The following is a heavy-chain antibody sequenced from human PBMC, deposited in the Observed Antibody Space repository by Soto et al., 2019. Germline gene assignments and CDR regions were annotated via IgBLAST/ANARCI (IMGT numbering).Heavy chain of an antibody. V-gene: IGHV1-46*01. CDR1: GYDFTTHH. CDR3: ARAHQRDRSSMDV. CDR2: INTSDGVT. J-gene: IGHJ6*02. D-gene: IGHD3-22*01. Sequence: QVHLVQSGAEVKKPGASLKVSCKASGYDFTTHHIHWVRQAPGQGLEWMGIINTSDGVTRFAQEFQGRVTLTRDMSSTTVEMEMTSLRSEDTAVYYCARAHQRDRSSMDVWGQGTTVTVSS.